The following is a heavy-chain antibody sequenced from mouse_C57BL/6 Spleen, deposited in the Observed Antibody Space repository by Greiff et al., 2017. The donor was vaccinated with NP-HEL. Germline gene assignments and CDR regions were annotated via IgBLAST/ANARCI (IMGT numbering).Heavy chain of an antibody. CDR1: GYTFTDYY. Sequence: VQLQQSGPELVKPGASVKISCKASGYTFTDYYMNWVKQSHGKSLEWIGDINPNNGGTSYNQKFKGKATLTVDKSSSTAYMQLSSLTSEDSAVYYCAREWGLLRAMDYWGQGTSVTVSS. V-gene: IGHV1-26*01. J-gene: IGHJ4*01. CDR3: AREWGLLRAMDY. D-gene: IGHD1-3*01. CDR2: INPNNGGT.